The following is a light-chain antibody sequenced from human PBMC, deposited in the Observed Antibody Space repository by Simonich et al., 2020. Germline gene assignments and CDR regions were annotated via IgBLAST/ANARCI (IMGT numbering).Light chain of an antibody. Sequence: DIVMTQSPDSLAVSLGERPTINCKSSQSVLYSSNNKNYLAWYQQKPGTPPKLPIYWASTRESGVPYRFSGSWSGTDFTLTISSLQAEDVAVYYCQQYYSTTWTFGQGTKVEIK. CDR3: QQYYSTTWT. V-gene: IGKV4-1*01. CDR1: QSVLYSSNNKNY. J-gene: IGKJ1*01. CDR2: WAS.